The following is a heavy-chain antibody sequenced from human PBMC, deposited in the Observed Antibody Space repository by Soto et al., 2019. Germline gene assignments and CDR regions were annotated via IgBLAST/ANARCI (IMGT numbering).Heavy chain of an antibody. V-gene: IGHV3-21*01. CDR2: ISSSSSYI. CDR3: ASYRDLYCSGGSCYPNDAFDI. Sequence: PGGSLSLSCAASGFPFSSYSMNWVRQAPGKGLEWVSSISSSSSYIYYADSVKGRFTISRDNTKNSLYLQMNSLRAEDTAVYYCASYRDLYCSGGSCYPNDAFDIWGQGTMVTVSS. J-gene: IGHJ3*02. D-gene: IGHD2-15*01. CDR1: GFPFSSYS.